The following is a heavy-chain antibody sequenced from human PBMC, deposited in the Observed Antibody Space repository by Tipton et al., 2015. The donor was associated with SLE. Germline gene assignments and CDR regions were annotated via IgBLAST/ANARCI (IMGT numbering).Heavy chain of an antibody. V-gene: IGHV4-31*03. J-gene: IGHJ4*02. CDR1: GGSISSGGYY. CDR3: ARDRNPRDFDY. CDR2: IYYSGST. Sequence: LRLSCTVSGGSISSGGYYWSWIRQHPGKGLEWIGYIYYSGSTYYNPSLKSRVTISVDTSKNQFSLKLSSVTAADTAVYYCARDRNPRDFDYWGQGTLVTVSS. D-gene: IGHD1-14*01.